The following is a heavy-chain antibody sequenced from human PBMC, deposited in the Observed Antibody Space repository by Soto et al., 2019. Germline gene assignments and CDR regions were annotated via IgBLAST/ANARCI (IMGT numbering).Heavy chain of an antibody. J-gene: IGHJ6*02. V-gene: IGHV4-30-4*01. Sequence: PSETLSLTCSVSGGSISSGYYYWSWIRQPPGKGLEWIGNIYYSGNTYYNPSLKSRLIISIDTSKNQFSLEVGSVTAADTAVYYCASSSPYGMDVWGQGTTVTVSS. CDR3: ASSSPYGMDV. CDR2: IYYSGNT. CDR1: GGSISSGYYY.